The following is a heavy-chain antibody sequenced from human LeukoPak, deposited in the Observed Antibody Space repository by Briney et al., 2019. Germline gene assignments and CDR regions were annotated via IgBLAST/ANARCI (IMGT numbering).Heavy chain of an antibody. J-gene: IGHJ4*02. CDR1: GVSISSHY. Sequence: PSETLSLTCTVSGVSISSHYWGWIRQSPGKRLEWIGNIYYTGSTNYNPSLQSRVAISIDTSKNQFSLTLNSVTAADAAVYYCASAGNPHYFDFWGQGPLVTVSS. CDR3: ASAGNPHYFDF. V-gene: IGHV4-59*11. CDR2: IYYTGST.